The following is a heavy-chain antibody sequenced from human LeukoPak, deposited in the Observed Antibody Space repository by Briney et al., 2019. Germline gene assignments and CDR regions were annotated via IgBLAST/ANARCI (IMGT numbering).Heavy chain of an antibody. CDR1: GYSLSSGYY. J-gene: IGHJ4*02. D-gene: IGHD3-22*01. CDR3: AREKVYYYDSSGYLDY. CDR2: IYHSGST. V-gene: IGHV4-38-2*02. Sequence: SETLSLTCTVSGYSLSSGYYWGWIRPPPGKGLEWIGSIYHSGSTYYNPSLKSRVTISVDTSKNQFSLKLSSVTAADTAGYYCAREKVYYYDSSGYLDYWGQGTLVTVSS.